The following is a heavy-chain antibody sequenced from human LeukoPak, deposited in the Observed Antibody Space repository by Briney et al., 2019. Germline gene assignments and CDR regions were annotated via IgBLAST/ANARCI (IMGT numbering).Heavy chain of an antibody. J-gene: IGHJ4*02. CDR2: ISSNGGST. CDR3: VKDGRKALKLLWFGESLDY. D-gene: IGHD3-10*01. V-gene: IGHV3-64D*06. CDR1: GFTFSSYA. Sequence: GGSLRLSCSASGFTFSSYALHWVRQAPGKGLEYVSAISSNGGSTYYADSVKGRFTISRDNSKNTLYLQMSSLRAEDTAVYYCVKDGRKALKLLWFGESLDYWGQGTLVTVSS.